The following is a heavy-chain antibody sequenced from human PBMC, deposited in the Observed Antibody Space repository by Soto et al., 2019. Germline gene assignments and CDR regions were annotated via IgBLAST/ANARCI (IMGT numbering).Heavy chain of an antibody. CDR3: ARDGYCSGGSCYSVPVFDY. CDR2: IWYDGSNK. CDR1: GFTFSSYG. V-gene: IGHV3-33*01. Sequence: GGSLRLSCAASGFTFSSYGMHWVRQAPGKGLEWVAVIWYDGSNKYYADSVKGRFTISRDNSKNTLYLQMNSLRAEDTAVYYSARDGYCSGGSCYSVPVFDYWGQGTLVTVSS. J-gene: IGHJ4*02. D-gene: IGHD2-15*01.